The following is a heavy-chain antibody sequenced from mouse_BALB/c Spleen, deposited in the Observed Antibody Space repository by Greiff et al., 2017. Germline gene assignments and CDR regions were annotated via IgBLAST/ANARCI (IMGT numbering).Heavy chain of an antibody. CDR3: ASPAYYGNYEGFAY. D-gene: IGHD2-10*01. CDR1: GFTFSSFG. CDR2: ISSGSSTI. Sequence: EVKLMESGGGLVQPGGSRKLSCAASGFTFSSFGMHWVRQAPEKGLEWVAYISSGSSTIYYADTVKGRFTISRDNPKNTLFLQMTSLRSEDTAMYYCASPAYYGNYEGFAYWGQGTLVTVSA. J-gene: IGHJ3*01. V-gene: IGHV5-17*02.